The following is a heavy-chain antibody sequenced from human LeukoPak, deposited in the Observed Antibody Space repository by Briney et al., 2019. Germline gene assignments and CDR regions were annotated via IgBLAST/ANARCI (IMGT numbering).Heavy chain of an antibody. V-gene: IGHV4-4*09. CDR3: ARHGSVRSPLGP. D-gene: IGHD3-10*01. CDR2: IYATGST. Sequence: SETLSLTCTVPGGSISSYYWSWIRQPPGKGLEWIGYIYATGSTNYNPSLKSRVTISVDTSKNQFSLNLRSVTAADTAVNYCARHGSVRSPLGPWGQGTLVTVSS. J-gene: IGHJ5*02. CDR1: GGSISSYY.